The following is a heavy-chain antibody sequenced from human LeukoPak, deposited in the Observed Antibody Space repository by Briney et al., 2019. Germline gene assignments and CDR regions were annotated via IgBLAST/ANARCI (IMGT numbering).Heavy chain of an antibody. J-gene: IGHJ6*03. CDR3: ARDGDCSSTSCQNRDYYYYMDV. V-gene: IGHV4-59*12. D-gene: IGHD2-2*01. Sequence: SETLSLTCTVSGGSISSYYWSWIRQPPGKGLEWIGYIYYSGSTNYNPSLKSRVTMSVDTSKNQFSLKLSSVTAADTAVYYCARDGDCSSTSCQNRDYYYYMDVWGKGTTVTVSS. CDR2: IYYSGST. CDR1: GGSISSYY.